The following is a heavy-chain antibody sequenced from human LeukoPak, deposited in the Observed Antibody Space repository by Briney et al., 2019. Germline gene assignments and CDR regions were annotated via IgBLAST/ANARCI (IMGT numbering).Heavy chain of an antibody. CDR3: ARGDYGGDFRYFDY. V-gene: IGHV3-23*01. D-gene: IGHD4-23*01. J-gene: IGHJ4*02. CDR1: GFTFSSYA. Sequence: GGSLRLSCAASGFTFSSYAMSWVRQAPGKGLEWVSAISGSGGSTYYADSVKGRFTISRDNSKNTVFLQMNSLRAEDTAVYYCARGDYGGDFRYFDYWGQGTLVTVSS. CDR2: ISGSGGST.